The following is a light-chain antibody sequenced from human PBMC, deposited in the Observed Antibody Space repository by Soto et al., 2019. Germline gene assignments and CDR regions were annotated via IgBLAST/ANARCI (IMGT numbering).Light chain of an antibody. CDR1: QSVSSN. CDR3: QQYNNWPPT. J-gene: IGKJ1*01. V-gene: IGKV3-15*01. Sequence: ETVMTQSPATLSVSPGETATLSCRASQSVSSNLAWYQQKPCQAPRLLIYGASTRATGFPARFSGSGSGTEFTLTISSLQSDAFAVYYCQQYNNWPPTFGQGTKVEIK. CDR2: GAS.